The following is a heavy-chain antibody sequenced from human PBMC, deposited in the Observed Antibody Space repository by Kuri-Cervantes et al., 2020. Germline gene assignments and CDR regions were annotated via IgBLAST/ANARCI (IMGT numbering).Heavy chain of an antibody. V-gene: IGHV3-23*01. CDR3: ARDDVGWFDP. CDR2: ISGSGGST. J-gene: IGHJ5*02. CDR1: GFTFSSYA. Sequence: GGSLRLSCAASGFTFSSYAMSWVRQAPGKGLEWVSAISGSGGSTYYADSVKGRFTISRDNAKNSLYLQMNSLRAEDTAVYYCARDDVGWFDPWGQGTLVTVSS.